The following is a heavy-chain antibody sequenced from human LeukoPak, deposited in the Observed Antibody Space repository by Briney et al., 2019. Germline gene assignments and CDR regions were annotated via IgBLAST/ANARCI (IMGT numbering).Heavy chain of an antibody. CDR2: IYYSGST. CDR1: GGSISSGDYY. Sequence: SETLSLTCAVSGGSISSGDYYWSWIRQPPGKGLEWIGYIYYSGSTYYNPSLKSRVTISVDTSKNQFSLKLRSVTAADTAVYYCARQAEYYDSSGYLKLDPFDYWGQGTLVTVSS. V-gene: IGHV4-30-4*08. D-gene: IGHD3-22*01. CDR3: ARQAEYYDSSGYLKLDPFDY. J-gene: IGHJ4*02.